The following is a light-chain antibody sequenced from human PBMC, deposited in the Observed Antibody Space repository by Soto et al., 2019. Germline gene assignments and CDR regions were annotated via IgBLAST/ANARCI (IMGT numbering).Light chain of an antibody. J-gene: IGKJ1*01. V-gene: IGKV1-17*01. CDR3: AQHNFYPWT. CDR2: AAS. CDR1: QGIRNE. Sequence: DIQMTQSPSSLSASVGDRVTITCRASQGIRNELAWYQQKPGKAPKRLIYAASNLHSGVPSRFSGSGSGTQFTLTITTLQPEVFATYYCAQHNFYPWTFGQGTKVDIK.